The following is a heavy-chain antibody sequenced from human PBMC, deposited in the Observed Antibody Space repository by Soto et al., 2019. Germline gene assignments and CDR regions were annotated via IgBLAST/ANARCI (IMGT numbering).Heavy chain of an antibody. CDR3: ARHQWDDADMDV. CDR2: IYYSGST. V-gene: IGHV4-59*08. Sequence: PSETLSLTCTVSGGSISSYYWSWIRQPPGKGLEWIGYIYYSGSTNYNPSLKSRVTISVDTSKNQFSLKLSSVTAADTAVYYCARHQWDDADMDVWGKGTTVTVSS. D-gene: IGHD1-26*01. J-gene: IGHJ6*03. CDR1: GGSISSYY.